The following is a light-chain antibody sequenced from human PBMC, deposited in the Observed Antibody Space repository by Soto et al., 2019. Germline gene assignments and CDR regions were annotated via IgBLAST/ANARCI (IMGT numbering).Light chain of an antibody. J-gene: IGKJ4*01. CDR3: QKYNSAPLT. CDR2: AAS. Sequence: DIQMTQSPSSLSASLGDRVTITCRASQGISVYLAWFQQKPGKVPKLLIYAASTLQSGVPSRFSGSGSGTDFTLTISSLQPEDVATYYCQKYNSAPLTFGAGTKV. V-gene: IGKV1-27*01. CDR1: QGISVY.